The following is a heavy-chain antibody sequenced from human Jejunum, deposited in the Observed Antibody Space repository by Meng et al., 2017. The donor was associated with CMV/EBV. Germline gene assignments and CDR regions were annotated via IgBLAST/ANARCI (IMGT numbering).Heavy chain of an antibody. CDR1: GFTFNNYG. Sequence: SCAASGFTFNNYGMHWVRQAPGKGLEWVTFIRYDGSNKYYADSVKGRFTISRDNAKNSLYLQMNSLRAEDTAVYYCARRRNSNWFDYWGQGTLVTVSS. CDR2: IRYDGSNK. J-gene: IGHJ4*02. D-gene: IGHD4-11*01. V-gene: IGHV3-33*01. CDR3: ARRRNSNWFDY.